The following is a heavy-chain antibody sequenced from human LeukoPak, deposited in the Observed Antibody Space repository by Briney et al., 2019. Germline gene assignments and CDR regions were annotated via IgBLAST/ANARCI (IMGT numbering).Heavy chain of an antibody. CDR1: GFAFNSYA. CDR3: ARDERGYYYSGAFFGAIDF. Sequence: GGSLRLSCAASGFAFNSYAMHWVRQAPGKGLEWVAFIWYDGSNKYYADSVKGRFTVSRDSSKNTLYLEMNSLRAEDTAVYYCARDERGYYYSGAFFGAIDFWGQGTLVTVSS. J-gene: IGHJ4*02. V-gene: IGHV3-33*01. CDR2: IWYDGSNK. D-gene: IGHD2-15*01.